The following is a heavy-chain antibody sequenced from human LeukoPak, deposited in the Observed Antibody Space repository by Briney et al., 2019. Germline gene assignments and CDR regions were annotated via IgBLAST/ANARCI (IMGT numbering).Heavy chain of an antibody. D-gene: IGHD3-16*01. CDR3: AARITSPFVDY. CDR2: IVVGSGNT. J-gene: IGHJ4*02. CDR1: GSTFTSSA. V-gene: IGHV1-58*02. Sequence: SVKVSCKASGSTFTSSAMQWVRQARGQRLEWIGWIVVGSGNTNYAQKFQERVTITRDMSTSTAYMELSSLRSEDTAVYYCAARITSPFVDYWGQGTLVTVSS.